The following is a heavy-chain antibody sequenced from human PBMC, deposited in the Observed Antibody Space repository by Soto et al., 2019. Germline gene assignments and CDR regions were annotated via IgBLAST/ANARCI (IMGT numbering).Heavy chain of an antibody. V-gene: IGHV1-8*01. CDR2: VNPNSNET. D-gene: IGHD5-12*01. CDR1: GYTFSSYD. CDR3: VRSGRRSGIDY. Sequence: QVQLVQSGADVKKPGASVKVSCEASGYTFSSYDISWVRQASGHGLEWMGWVNPNSNETDYAQKFQGRVTMTGNTSIRTAYMELRSLRSYDTAVYYCVRSGRRSGIDYWGQGTLVTVSS. J-gene: IGHJ4*02.